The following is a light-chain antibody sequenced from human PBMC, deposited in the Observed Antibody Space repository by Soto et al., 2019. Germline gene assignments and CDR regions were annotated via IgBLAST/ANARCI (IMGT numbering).Light chain of an antibody. J-gene: IGKJ1*01. V-gene: IGKV1-27*01. Sequence: DIQMTQSPSSLSASVGDRVTITCRASQDIANYLAWYQQKPGKVPKLLIYGAITLQSGVPSRFSGSGSGTDFTLTISSLQPEDVATYYCQKYYNAPRTFGQGTKVDIK. CDR1: QDIANY. CDR2: GAI. CDR3: QKYYNAPRT.